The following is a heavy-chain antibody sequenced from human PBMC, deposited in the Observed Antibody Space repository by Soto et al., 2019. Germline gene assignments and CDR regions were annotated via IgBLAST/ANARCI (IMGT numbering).Heavy chain of an antibody. D-gene: IGHD1-1*01. J-gene: IGHJ6*02. CDR1: GFTFSSYD. CDR3: AKLIYPLNSSGLDV. CDR2: ISYEGLNT. V-gene: IGHV3-30*18. Sequence: QVQLVQSGGGVVQPGRSLRLSCAASGFTFSSYDMQWVRHAPGKGLEWVALISYEGLNTYYADSVRGRFIISRDNSKNILYLQMHSLRPDDTAVYYCAKLIYPLNSSGLDVWGQGATVIVSS.